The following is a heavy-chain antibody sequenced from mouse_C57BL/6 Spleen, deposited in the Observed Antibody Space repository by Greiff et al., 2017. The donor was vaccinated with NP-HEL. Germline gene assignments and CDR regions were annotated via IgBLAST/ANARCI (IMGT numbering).Heavy chain of an antibody. J-gene: IGHJ3*01. CDR2: ISYDGSN. D-gene: IGHD2-3*01. V-gene: IGHV3-6*01. CDR3: ASMMVTPAWFAY. Sequence: DVQLQESGPGLVKPSQSLSLTCSVTGYSITSGYYWNWIRQFPGNKLEWMGYISYDGSNNYNPSLKNRISITRDTSKNQFFLKLNSVTTEDTATYSCASMMVTPAWFAYWGQGTLVTVSA. CDR1: GYSITSGYY.